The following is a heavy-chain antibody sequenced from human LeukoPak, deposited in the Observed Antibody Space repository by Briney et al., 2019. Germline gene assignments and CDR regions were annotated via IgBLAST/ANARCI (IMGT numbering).Heavy chain of an antibody. CDR2: IKQDGSEK. V-gene: IGHV3-7*01. Sequence: PGGSLRLSCTASGFNFRNAWMSWVRQAPGKGLEWVANIKQDGSEKYYVDSVKGRFTISRDNAKNSLYLQMNSLRAEDTAVYYCARDRMVRGVNDYWGQGTLVTVSS. J-gene: IGHJ4*02. CDR3: ARDRMVRGVNDY. CDR1: GFNFRNAW. D-gene: IGHD3-10*01.